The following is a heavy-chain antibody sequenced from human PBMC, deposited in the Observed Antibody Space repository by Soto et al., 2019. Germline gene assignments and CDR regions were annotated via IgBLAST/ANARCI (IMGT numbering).Heavy chain of an antibody. V-gene: IGHV3-30-3*01. Sequence: VQLVESGGGVVQPGRSLRLSCAASGFTFSSCAMHWVRQAPGKGLEWVAVISYDGSNKYYADSVQGRFTISRDNSKNTLYLQMNSLRAEDTAVYYCARDGGQYQLLLATRSGVDAWGQGTTVTVSS. J-gene: IGHJ6*02. CDR2: ISYDGSNK. CDR1: GFTFSSCA. D-gene: IGHD2-2*01. CDR3: ARDGGQYQLLLATRSGVDA.